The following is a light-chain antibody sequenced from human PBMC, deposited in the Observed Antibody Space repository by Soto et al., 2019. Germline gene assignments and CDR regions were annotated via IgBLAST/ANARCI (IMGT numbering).Light chain of an antibody. CDR2: EVN. V-gene: IGLV2-18*02. Sequence: QSALTQPPSVSGSPGQSVAISCTGTNSDVGNYNRVSWYRQPPGTTPKLLIYEVNKRPSGVPDRFSGSKSGNTASLTISGLQAEDEADYYCSSYTSSRALVFGGGTKLTVL. J-gene: IGLJ2*01. CDR1: NSDVGNYNR. CDR3: SSYTSSRALV.